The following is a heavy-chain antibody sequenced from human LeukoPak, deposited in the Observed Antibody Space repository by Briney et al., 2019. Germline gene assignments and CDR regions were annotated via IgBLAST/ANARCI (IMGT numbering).Heavy chain of an antibody. V-gene: IGHV3-7*01. CDR2: IKQDGSEK. CDR1: GFTFSSYW. CDR3: ARGKNIAAAGTDHYYYGMDV. J-gene: IGHJ6*02. D-gene: IGHD6-13*01. Sequence: GGSLRLSCAASGFTFSSYWMSWVRQAPGKGLGWVANIKQDGSEKYYVDPVKGRFTISRDNAKNSLYLQMNSLRAEDTAVYYCARGKNIAAAGTDHYYYGMDVWGQGTTVTVSS.